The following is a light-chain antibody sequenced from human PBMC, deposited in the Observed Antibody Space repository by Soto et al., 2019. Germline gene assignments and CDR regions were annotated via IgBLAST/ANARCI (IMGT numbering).Light chain of an antibody. J-gene: IGKJ1*01. Sequence: DIQMTQSPSTLSASVGDRVTITCRASQSISSWLAWYQQKPGKAPKLLIYKASSLESGVPSRFSGSGSGTEFTLTISSLQPDDFGTYYRQQYNSYSRTFGQGTKVEMK. CDR2: KAS. CDR3: QQYNSYSRT. V-gene: IGKV1-5*03. CDR1: QSISSW.